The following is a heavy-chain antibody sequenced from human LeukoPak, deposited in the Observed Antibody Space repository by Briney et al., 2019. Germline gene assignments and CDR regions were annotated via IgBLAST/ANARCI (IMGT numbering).Heavy chain of an antibody. Sequence: SETLSLTCTVSGGSISSGGYYWSWIRQHPGKGLEWIGYIYYSGSTYYNPSLKSRVTISVDTSKNQFSLKLSSVTAADTAVYYCARVVWYYYGSGTVAWFDPWGQGTLVTVSS. D-gene: IGHD3-10*01. CDR3: ARVVWYYYGSGTVAWFDP. J-gene: IGHJ5*02. CDR1: GGSISSGGYY. V-gene: IGHV4-31*03. CDR2: IYYSGST.